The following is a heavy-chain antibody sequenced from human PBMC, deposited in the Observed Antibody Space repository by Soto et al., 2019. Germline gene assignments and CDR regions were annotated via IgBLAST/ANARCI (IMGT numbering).Heavy chain of an antibody. CDR1: GFSLSTSGVG. Sequence: QITLKESGPTRVKPTQTLTLTCTFSGFSLSTSGVGVGWIRQPPGKALERLALIYWDDDKRHSPSLKSRLTIHKDTSKNQGVITTTNMDPVDTATYYCAHSAGLQGNWNGGYFDFWGQGALVTVSS. CDR3: AHSAGLQGNWNGGYFDF. D-gene: IGHD1-1*01. V-gene: IGHV2-5*02. J-gene: IGHJ4*02. CDR2: IYWDDDK.